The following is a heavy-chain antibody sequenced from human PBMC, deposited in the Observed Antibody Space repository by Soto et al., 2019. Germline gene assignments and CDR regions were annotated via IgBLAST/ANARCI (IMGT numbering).Heavy chain of an antibody. D-gene: IGHD2-15*01. J-gene: IGHJ4*02. V-gene: IGHV3-30-3*01. CDR3: ARAGLGYCSGGSCYFDY. Sequence: VQLVESGGGVVQPGRSLRLSCAASGFTFSSYAMHWVRQAPGKGLEWVAVISYDGSNKYYADSVKGRFTIYRDNSKNTLYLQMNSLRAEATAVYYCARAGLGYCSGGSCYFDYWGQGTLVTVSS. CDR2: ISYDGSNK. CDR1: GFTFSSYA.